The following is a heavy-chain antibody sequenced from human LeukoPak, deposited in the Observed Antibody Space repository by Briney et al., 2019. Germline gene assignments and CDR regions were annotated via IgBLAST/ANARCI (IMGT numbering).Heavy chain of an antibody. V-gene: IGHV3-66*01. D-gene: IGHD5-24*01. J-gene: IGHJ4*02. CDR3: ARGRPRWLLDY. CDR1: VFTVSSNY. Sequence: GGSLRLSCAASVFTVSSNYMSWVRQAPGKGLEWVSVIYSGGSTYYADSVKGRFTISRDNSKNTLYLQMNSLRAEDTAVYYCARGRPRWLLDYWGQGTLVTVSS. CDR2: IYSGGST.